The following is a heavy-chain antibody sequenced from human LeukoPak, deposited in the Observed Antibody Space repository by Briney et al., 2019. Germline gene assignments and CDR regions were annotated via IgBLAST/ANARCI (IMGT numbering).Heavy chain of an antibody. CDR3: ARADSYDRSGYYRGLLQYFQH. J-gene: IGHJ1*01. CDR1: GYTFTGYY. Sequence: ASVKVSCKASGYTFTGYYMHWVRQAPGQGLEWMGRINPNSGGTNYAQKFQGRITMTRDTSISTAYMELSRLRSDDTAVYSCARADSYDRSGYYRGLLQYFQHWGQGTLVTVSS. V-gene: IGHV1-2*06. CDR2: INPNSGGT. D-gene: IGHD3-22*01.